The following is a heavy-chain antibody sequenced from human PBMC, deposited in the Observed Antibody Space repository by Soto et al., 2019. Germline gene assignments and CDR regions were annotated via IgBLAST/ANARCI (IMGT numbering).Heavy chain of an antibody. V-gene: IGHV3-23*01. CDR3: AKDVQQWLVGWFDP. CDR2: ISGSGGST. J-gene: IGHJ5*02. D-gene: IGHD6-19*01. Sequence: EVPLLESGGVLVQPGGSLRLSCAASGFTFSSYAMSWVRQAPGKGLEWVSAISGSGGSTYYADSVKGRFTISRDNSKNTLYLQMNSLRAEDTAVYYCAKDVQQWLVGWFDPWGQGTLGTVSS. CDR1: GFTFSSYA.